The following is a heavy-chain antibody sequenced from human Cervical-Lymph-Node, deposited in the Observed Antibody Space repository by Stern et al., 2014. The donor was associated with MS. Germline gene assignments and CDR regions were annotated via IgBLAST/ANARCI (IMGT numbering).Heavy chain of an antibody. CDR3: TVGVWNL. CDR1: GLTFRKYG. V-gene: IGHV3-49*03. D-gene: IGHD1-26*01. J-gene: IGHJ5*02. CDR2: IRRDIYGGTT. Sequence: VQLVQSGGGLVQPGRSLRLSCTTSGLTFRKYGMNWFRQTPGKGLQWVAFIRRDIYGGTTDDAAFVQDRFIIARDDSKNITYQQMNSLKSEDTAVYSCTVGVWNLWGQGTLVTVSS.